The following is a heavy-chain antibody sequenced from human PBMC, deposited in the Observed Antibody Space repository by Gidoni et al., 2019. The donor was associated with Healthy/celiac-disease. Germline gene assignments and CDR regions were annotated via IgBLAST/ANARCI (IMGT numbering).Heavy chain of an antibody. Sequence: QVQLVESGGGVVQPGRSLRLSCAASGFTFSSYGMHWVRQAPGKGLEWVAVRWYDGSNKYYADSVKGRFTISRDNSKNTLYLQMNSLRAEDTAVYYCARELYGDYVSEDYWGQGTLVTVSS. J-gene: IGHJ4*02. CDR3: ARELYGDYVSEDY. V-gene: IGHV3-33*01. D-gene: IGHD4-17*01. CDR1: GFTFSSYG. CDR2: RWYDGSNK.